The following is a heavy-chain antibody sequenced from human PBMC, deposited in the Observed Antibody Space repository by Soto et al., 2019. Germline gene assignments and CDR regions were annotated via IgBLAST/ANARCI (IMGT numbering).Heavy chain of an antibody. D-gene: IGHD2-15*01. CDR3: ARDRVAYCSGRSCSQGDY. J-gene: IGHJ4*02. CDR2: IIPIFGTA. V-gene: IGHV1-69*01. Sequence: QVQLVQSGAEVKKPGSSVKVSCKASGGTFSSYAISWVRQAPGQGLEWMGGIIPIFGTANYAQKFQGRVTITADESTSTAYMELSSLRSEDTAVYYCARDRVAYCSGRSCSQGDYWGQGTLVTVSS. CDR1: GGTFSSYA.